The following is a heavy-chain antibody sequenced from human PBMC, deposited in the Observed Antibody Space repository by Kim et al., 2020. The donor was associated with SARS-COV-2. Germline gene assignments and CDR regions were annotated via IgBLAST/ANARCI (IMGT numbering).Heavy chain of an antibody. D-gene: IGHD3-22*01. CDR1: GLNFGDYA. V-gene: IGHV3-49*03. CDR2: IRSKRYGETT. Sequence: GGSLRLSCTASGLNFGDYAMSWFRQAPGKGLEWVAFIRSKRYGETTEYAASVKGRFTISRDDSKRIAYLQMNGLKTEDTAVYYCTSGPYYYDSAAYYHDYWGQGPLHTVSS. J-gene: IGHJ4*02. CDR3: TSGPYYYDSAAYYHDY.